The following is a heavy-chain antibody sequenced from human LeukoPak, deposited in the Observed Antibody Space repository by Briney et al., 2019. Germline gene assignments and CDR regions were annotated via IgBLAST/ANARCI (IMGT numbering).Heavy chain of an antibody. D-gene: IGHD3-22*01. V-gene: IGHV1-69*05. CDR3: ASSEYYYDSSGYYYFKGYFDY. CDR1: GGTFSSYA. Sequence: ASVTVSCKASGGTFSSYAISWVRQAPGQGLEWMGGIIPIFGTANYAQKFQGRVTITTDESTSTAYMELSSLRSEDTAVYYCASSEYYYDSSGYYYFKGYFDYWGQGTLVTVSS. CDR2: IIPIFGTA. J-gene: IGHJ4*02.